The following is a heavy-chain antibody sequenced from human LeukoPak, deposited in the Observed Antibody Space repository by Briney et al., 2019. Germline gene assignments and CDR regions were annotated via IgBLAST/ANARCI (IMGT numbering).Heavy chain of an antibody. J-gene: IGHJ4*02. CDR2: IKEDGSDK. CDR1: GFTFSSYW. D-gene: IGHD4-17*01. V-gene: IGHV3-7*02. Sequence: GGSLRLSCAASGFTFSSYWMSWVRQAPGKGLEWVANIKEDGSDKNYVDSVSGRFTISRDKAKNSLYLQMNSLRDEDTAVYHCARTTAFDYWGQGTLVTVSS. CDR3: ARTTAFDY.